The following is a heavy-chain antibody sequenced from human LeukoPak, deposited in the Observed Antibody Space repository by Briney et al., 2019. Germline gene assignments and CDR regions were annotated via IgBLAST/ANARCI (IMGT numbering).Heavy chain of an antibody. D-gene: IGHD6-19*01. V-gene: IGHV4-34*01. CDR2: INHSGST. CDR3: ARGAVADFDY. Sequence: LETLSLTCAVYGGSFSGYYWSWIRQPPGKGLEWIGEINHSGSTNYNPSLKSRVTISVDTSKNQFSLKLSSVTAADTAVYYCARGAVADFDYWGQGTLVTVSS. CDR1: GGSFSGYY. J-gene: IGHJ4*02.